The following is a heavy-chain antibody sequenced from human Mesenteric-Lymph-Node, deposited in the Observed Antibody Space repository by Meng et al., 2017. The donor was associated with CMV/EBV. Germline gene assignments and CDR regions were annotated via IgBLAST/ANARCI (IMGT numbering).Heavy chain of an antibody. J-gene: IGHJ4*02. D-gene: IGHD3-3*01. Sequence: GGSLRLSCEVSGLSFTNYGMHWVRQAPGKGLEWVAFIHSDGNNRYYADSIKGRFTISRDNSKNTLYLQMNSLRAEDTAVYYCARDGSGGFRKITIFGMVISYFDYWGQGTLVTVSS. CDR1: GLSFTNYG. CDR2: IHSDGNNR. V-gene: IGHV3-30*02. CDR3: ARDGSGGFRKITIFGMVISYFDY.